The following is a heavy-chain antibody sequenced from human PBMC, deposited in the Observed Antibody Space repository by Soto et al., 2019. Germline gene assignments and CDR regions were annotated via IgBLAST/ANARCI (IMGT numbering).Heavy chain of an antibody. V-gene: IGHV4-31*03. CDR1: GGSISSGGYY. CDR2: IYYSGST. CDR3: ARVVVPAAPPYYYYMDV. Sequence: SETLSLTCTVSGGSISSGGYYWSWIRQHPGKGLEWIGYIYYSGSTYYNPSLKSRVTISVDTSKNQFSLKLSSVTAADTAVYYCARVVVPAAPPYYYYMDVWGKGTTVTVSS. J-gene: IGHJ6*03. D-gene: IGHD2-2*01.